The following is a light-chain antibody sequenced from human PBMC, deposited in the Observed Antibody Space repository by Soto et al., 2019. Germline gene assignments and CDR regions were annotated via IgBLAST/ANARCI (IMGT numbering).Light chain of an antibody. J-gene: IGKJ3*01. CDR3: HQYNSWPRGT. CDR1: QSISSY. Sequence: DIQMTQSPFSLSASVGDRVTITCRASQSISSYLNWYQQKPGKAPKLLIYVASNLQSGVPSRFSGSGSGTEFTLTISSLQSEDSAVYYCHQYNSWPRGTFGPGTKVEIK. CDR2: VAS. V-gene: IGKV1-39*01.